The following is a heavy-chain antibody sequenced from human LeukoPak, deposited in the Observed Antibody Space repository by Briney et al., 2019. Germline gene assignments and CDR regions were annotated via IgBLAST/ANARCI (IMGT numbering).Heavy chain of an antibody. Sequence: GESLKISCQGSGYSFTNYWIAWVRRMPGKGLEWMGMIYPGDPDTSYSPSFQGQVTISADKSISTAYLQWSSLEASDTAMYYCARLYGSGSYYKNYYYNGLDVWGQGTTVTVSS. V-gene: IGHV5-51*01. CDR1: GYSFTNYW. CDR2: IYPGDPDT. D-gene: IGHD3-10*01. CDR3: ARLYGSGSYYKNYYYNGLDV. J-gene: IGHJ6*02.